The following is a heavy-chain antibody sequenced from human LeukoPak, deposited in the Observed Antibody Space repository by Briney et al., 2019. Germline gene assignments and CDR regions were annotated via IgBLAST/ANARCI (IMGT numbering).Heavy chain of an antibody. CDR3: ARHDRWDAGTQGGMDV. CDR1: GYTFTSHW. V-gene: IGHV5-51*01. D-gene: IGHD1-14*01. J-gene: IGHJ6*02. CDR2: IYPGDSDT. Sequence: GESLKISCKGSGYTFTSHWIGWVRQMPGKGLEWMGVIYPGDSDTRYSPSFQGQVTISADESISTAYLQWSSLKASDTAVYYCARHDRWDAGTQGGMDVWGQGTTVTVSS.